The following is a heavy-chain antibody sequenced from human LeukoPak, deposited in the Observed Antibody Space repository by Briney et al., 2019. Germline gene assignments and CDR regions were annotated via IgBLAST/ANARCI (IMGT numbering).Heavy chain of an antibody. CDR3: ERGLVWWEPSYYYYYMDV. V-gene: IGHV1-8*03. CDR1: GYTFTSYD. CDR2: MNPNSGNT. J-gene: IGHJ6*03. D-gene: IGHD2-21*01. Sequence: ASVKVSCKASGYTFTSYDINWVRQATGQGLEWMGWMNPNSGNTGYAQKFQGRVTITRNTSISTAYMELSSLRSEDTAVYYCERGLVWWEPSYYYYYMDVWGKGTTVTVSS.